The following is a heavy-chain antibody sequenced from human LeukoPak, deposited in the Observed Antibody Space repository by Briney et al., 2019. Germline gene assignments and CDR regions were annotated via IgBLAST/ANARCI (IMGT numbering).Heavy chain of an antibody. V-gene: IGHV1-46*01. J-gene: IGHJ4*02. CDR2: INPSGETT. CDR1: GYTFTSYY. CDR3: ARVSEGGGSFNAFDN. D-gene: IGHD2-15*01. Sequence: PGASVKVSCKASGYTFTSYYIHWVRQAPGQGLEWMGIINPSGETTSYAQKFQDRVTMTRDMSTSTVYLELSSLRSEDTAVYYCARVSEGGGSFNAFDNWGQGTLVTVSS.